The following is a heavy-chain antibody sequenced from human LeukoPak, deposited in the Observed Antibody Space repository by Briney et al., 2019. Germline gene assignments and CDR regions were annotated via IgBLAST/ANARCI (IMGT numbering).Heavy chain of an antibody. CDR2: INPNSGGT. CDR1: GYTFTGYY. Sequence: ASVKVSCKASGYTFTGYYMHWVRQAPGQGLEWMGRINPNSGGTNHAQKFQGRVTMTRDTSISTAYMELSRLRSDDTAVYYCARDSVPHYYDSSGYYGSTDNFDYWGQGTLVTVSS. D-gene: IGHD3-22*01. V-gene: IGHV1-2*06. CDR3: ARDSVPHYYDSSGYYGSTDNFDY. J-gene: IGHJ4*02.